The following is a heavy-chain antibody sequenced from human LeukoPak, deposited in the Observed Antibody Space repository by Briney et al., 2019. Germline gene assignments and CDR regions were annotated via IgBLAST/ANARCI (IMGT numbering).Heavy chain of an antibody. CDR1: GRSINSYY. CDR3: ARDAYDILTGYLTYYLDF. CDR2: MYYRGST. J-gene: IGHJ4*02. D-gene: IGHD3-9*01. V-gene: IGHV4-59*01. Sequence: SETLSLPCTVSGRSINSYYWSWIRQPPARGREWVGYMYYRGSTNYNPSRKSRVTISVETSKNLFPLKLSSVAAADTDVYYCARDAYDILTGYLTYYLDFWGRGTLATVS.